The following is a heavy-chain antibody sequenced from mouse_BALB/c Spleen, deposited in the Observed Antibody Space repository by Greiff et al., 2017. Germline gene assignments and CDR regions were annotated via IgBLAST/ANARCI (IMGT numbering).Heavy chain of an antibody. CDR3: ARDYAMDY. CDR2: ISYSGST. Sequence: EVKLVESGPGLVKPSQSLSLTCTVTGYSITSDYAWNWIRQFPGNKLEWMGYISYSGSTNYNPSLKSRISITRDTSKNQFFLQLNSVTTEDTATYYCARDYAMDYWGQGTTVTVSS. V-gene: IGHV3-2*02. CDR1: GYSITSDYA. J-gene: IGHJ4*01.